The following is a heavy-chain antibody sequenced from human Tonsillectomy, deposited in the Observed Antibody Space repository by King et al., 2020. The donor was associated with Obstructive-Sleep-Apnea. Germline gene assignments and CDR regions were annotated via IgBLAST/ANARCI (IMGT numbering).Heavy chain of an antibody. CDR2: ISSSSNTI. CDR3: AKDDYDDYFDY. CDR1: GFTFSSYN. D-gene: IGHD4-17*01. V-gene: IGHV3-48*04. Sequence: DVQLVESGGGLVQPGGSLRLSCAASGFTFSSYNMNWVRQAPEKGLEWVSYISSSSNTIYYADSVKGRFTISRDNAKNSLYLQMNSLRAEDTAVYYCAKDDYDDYFDYWGQGTLVTVSS. J-gene: IGHJ4*02.